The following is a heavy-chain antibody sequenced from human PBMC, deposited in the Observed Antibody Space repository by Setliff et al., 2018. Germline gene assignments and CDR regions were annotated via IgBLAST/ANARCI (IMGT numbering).Heavy chain of an antibody. CDR1: GGSISSYY. V-gene: IGHV4-34*12. D-gene: IGHD6-19*01. Sequence: SETLSLTCTVSGGSISSYYWSWIRQPPGKRLEWIGEIIHSGSTNYNPSLKSRLTLSLDSSKNQFSLKLNSVTAADTAVYYCARSRAGTSYFEYWGQGTLVTVSS. CDR2: IIHSGST. CDR3: ARSRAGTSYFEY. J-gene: IGHJ4*02.